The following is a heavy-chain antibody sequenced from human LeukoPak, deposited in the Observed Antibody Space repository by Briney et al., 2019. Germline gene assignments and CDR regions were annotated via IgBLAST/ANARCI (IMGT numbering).Heavy chain of an antibody. Sequence: GPSVKFSCKASGGTFSSCAIGWVRQAPGQGLEWMGGIIPIFGTTKYAQKFQGRVTLTADESTSTAYMELSSLRSDDTAVYYCASRGGVTQVSDYYYFAMDVWGQGTTVTVSS. V-gene: IGHV1-69*13. CDR1: GGTFSSCA. D-gene: IGHD2-21*02. J-gene: IGHJ6*02. CDR3: ASRGGVTQVSDYYYFAMDV. CDR2: IIPIFGTT.